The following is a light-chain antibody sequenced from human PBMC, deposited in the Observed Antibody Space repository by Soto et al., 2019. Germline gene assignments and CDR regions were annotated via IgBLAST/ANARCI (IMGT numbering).Light chain of an antibody. CDR2: GAS. V-gene: IGKV3-15*01. J-gene: IGKJ1*01. CDR3: QQYDNWPPWT. Sequence: EKVMTQSPATLSVSPGDRASLSCSSSQSVSTHLAWYQQKPGQAPRLLIYGASTRATGIPARFSGSGSGTEFTLTISSLESEDFAVYYCQQYDNWPPWTFGQGTKVDIK. CDR1: QSVSTH.